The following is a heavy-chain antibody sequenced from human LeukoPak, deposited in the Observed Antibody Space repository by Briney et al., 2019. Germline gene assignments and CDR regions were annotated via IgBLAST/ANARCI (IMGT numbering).Heavy chain of an antibody. CDR1: GYTFTSYY. CDR3: ARAGITIFGVVIIKRYYYYGMDV. Sequence: ASVKVSCKASGYTFTSYYMHWVRQAPGQGLEWMGIISPSGGSTSYAQKFQGRVTMTRDTSTSTVYMELSSLRSEDTAVYYCARAGITIFGVVIIKRYYYYGMDVWGQGTTVTVSS. V-gene: IGHV1-46*01. J-gene: IGHJ6*02. D-gene: IGHD3-3*01. CDR2: ISPSGGST.